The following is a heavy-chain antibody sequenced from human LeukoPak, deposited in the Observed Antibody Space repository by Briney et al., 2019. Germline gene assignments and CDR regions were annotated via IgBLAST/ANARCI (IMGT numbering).Heavy chain of an antibody. CDR1: GGSFTSDY. V-gene: IGHV4-34*01. CDR2: VHHSGMT. Sequence: PSETLSLTCTVYGGSFTSDYWTWIRQPPGKGLEWIGEVHHSGMTNYKPSLRSRVTISLDTSKNQFSLNLASVTAADTAVYYCARGLSLGRVDYWGQGTLVTVSS. J-gene: IGHJ4*02. CDR3: ARGLSLGRVDY.